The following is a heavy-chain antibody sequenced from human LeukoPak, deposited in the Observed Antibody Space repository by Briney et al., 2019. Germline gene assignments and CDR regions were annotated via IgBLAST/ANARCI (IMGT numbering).Heavy chain of an antibody. CDR3: ARLSAPMDWFDP. V-gene: IGHV5-51*01. CDR1: GYSFTSYW. D-gene: IGHD5-24*01. J-gene: IGHJ5*02. Sequence: GESLKISCKGSGYSFTSYWIGWVRPMPGKGLEWMGIIHPGDSDTRYSPSLQGQVTISADKSISTAYLQWSSLKASDTAMYYCARLSAPMDWFDPWGQGTLVTVSS. CDR2: IHPGDSDT.